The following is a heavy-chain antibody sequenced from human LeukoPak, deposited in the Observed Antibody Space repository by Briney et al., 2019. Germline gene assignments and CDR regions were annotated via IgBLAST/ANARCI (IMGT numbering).Heavy chain of an antibody. J-gene: IGHJ4*02. CDR3: ARFLWFGESN. CDR1: GGSFSGYY. D-gene: IGHD3-10*01. Sequence: SETLSLTCAVYGGSFSGYYWSWIRQPPGKGLEWIGEINHSGSTNYNPSLKSRVTISVDTSKNQFPLKLSSVTAADTAVYYCARFLWFGESNWGQGTLVTVSS. CDR2: INHSGST. V-gene: IGHV4-34*01.